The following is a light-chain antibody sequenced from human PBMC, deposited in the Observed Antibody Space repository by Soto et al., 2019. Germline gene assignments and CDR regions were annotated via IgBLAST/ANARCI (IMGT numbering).Light chain of an antibody. J-gene: IGKJ3*01. V-gene: IGKV3-20*01. CDR2: AAS. Sequence: EIVMTQSPDTLSMSPGERATLFCRASQTLSINSLAWYQQKPGQAPRLLLYAASTRHTGIPDRFNGSGAGTDFAVTINRLEPEDFAVYFWQQYDGEPPTFGPGTKVDIK. CDR1: QTLSINS. CDR3: QQYDGEPPT.